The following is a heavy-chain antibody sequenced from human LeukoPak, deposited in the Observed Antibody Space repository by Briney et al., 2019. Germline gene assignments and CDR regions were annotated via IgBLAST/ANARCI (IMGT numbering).Heavy chain of an antibody. V-gene: IGHV3-11*01. CDR1: GVTLSNYA. CDR3: AARGYSYGYEAY. Sequence: GGSLRLSCVASGVTLSNYAMSWARQAPGKGLEWVSYISSSGSIIYYADSVKGRFTISRDNTKNSLYLQMNSLRAEDTAVYYCAARGYSYGYEAYWGQGTLVTVSS. CDR2: ISSSGSII. J-gene: IGHJ4*02. D-gene: IGHD5-18*01.